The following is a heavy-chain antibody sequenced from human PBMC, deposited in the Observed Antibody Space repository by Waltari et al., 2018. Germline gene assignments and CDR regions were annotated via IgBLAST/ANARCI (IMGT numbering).Heavy chain of an antibody. Sequence: QVQLQESGPGLVKPSQTLSLTCTVSGGSISSGSYYWGWIRQPAGKGLEWIGRMYTSGTTEYNPSLKSRVTISVDTSKNQFSLKLTSVTAADTALYYCAREFDSLGQGTLVTVSS. CDR3: AREFDS. V-gene: IGHV4-61*02. J-gene: IGHJ4*02. CDR1: GGSISSGSYY. CDR2: MYTSGTT.